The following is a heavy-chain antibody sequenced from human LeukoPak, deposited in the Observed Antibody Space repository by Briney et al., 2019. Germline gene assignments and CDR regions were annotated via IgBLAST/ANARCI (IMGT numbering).Heavy chain of an antibody. CDR2: IFGSGSTT. J-gene: IGHJ4*02. CDR3: AKSVRGYYPHFDY. V-gene: IGHV3-23*01. D-gene: IGHD3-22*01. Sequence: PGGSLRLSCAASGFIFSNYAMSWVRQAPGKGLEWVSGIFGSGSTTLYADSVKGRFSISRDNSKNTLYLQMSSLRAEDTAVYYCAKSVRGYYPHFDYWGQGTLVTVSS. CDR1: GFIFSNYA.